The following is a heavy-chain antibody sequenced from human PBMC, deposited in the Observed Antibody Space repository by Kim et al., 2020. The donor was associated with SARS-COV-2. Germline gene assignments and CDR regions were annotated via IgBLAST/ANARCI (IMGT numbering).Heavy chain of an antibody. V-gene: IGHV3-30*18. D-gene: IGHD6-13*01. CDR1: GLSFSSYG. CDR3: AKGTGYSSSWYLHY. CDR2: ISYDGNKQ. Sequence: GGSLRLSCAASGLSFSSYGMHWVRQAPGKGLEWVALISYDGNKQYYADSVKARFTISRDNSKNTVSLQMNNLRAEDTAIYYCAKGTGYSSSWYLHYWGQGTLVTVSS. J-gene: IGHJ4*02.